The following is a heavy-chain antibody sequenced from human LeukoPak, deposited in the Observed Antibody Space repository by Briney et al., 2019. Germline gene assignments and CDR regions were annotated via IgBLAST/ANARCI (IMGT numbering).Heavy chain of an antibody. CDR2: IKQDGSEK. CDR1: GFTFNSYW. J-gene: IGHJ4*02. D-gene: IGHD2-15*01. V-gene: IGHV3-7*01. CDR3: ARDPVVAAFDY. Sequence: GGSLRLSCAASGFTFNSYWMSWLRQAPGKGLEWGANIKQDGSEKYYVDSVKGRFTISRDNAKNSLYLQMNSLRAEDTAVYYCARDPVVAAFDYWGQGTLVTVSS.